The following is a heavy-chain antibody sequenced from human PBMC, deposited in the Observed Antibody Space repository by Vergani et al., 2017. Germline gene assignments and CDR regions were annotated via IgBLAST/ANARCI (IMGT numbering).Heavy chain of an antibody. CDR2: ISYDGSNK. CDR3: AKELYYDFWSGYYTRRANAFDI. D-gene: IGHD3-3*01. V-gene: IGHV3-30*18. CDR1: GFSLSTYT. J-gene: IGHJ3*02. Sequence: VQLVESGGGLVNPGGCLTLSCVASGFSLSTYTFNWVRQAPGKGLEWVAVISYDGSNKYYADSVKGRFTISRDNSKNTLYLQMNSLRADDTAVYYCAKELYYDFWSGYYTRRANAFDIWGQGTMVTVSS.